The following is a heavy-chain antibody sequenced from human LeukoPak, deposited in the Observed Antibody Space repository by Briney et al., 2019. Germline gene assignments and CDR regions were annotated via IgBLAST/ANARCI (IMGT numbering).Heavy chain of an antibody. V-gene: IGHV1-18*01. J-gene: IGHJ4*02. D-gene: IGHD3-10*01. CDR2: ISAYNGNT. CDR3: ARDMEAGSLELDY. CDR1: GYTFTRYG. Sequence: ASVKVSCKASGYTFTRYGMSWVRQAPGQGLEWMGWISAYNGNTNYAQKLQGRVTMTTDTCTSTAYMELRSLRSDDTAVYYCARDMEAGSLELDYWGQGTLVTVSS.